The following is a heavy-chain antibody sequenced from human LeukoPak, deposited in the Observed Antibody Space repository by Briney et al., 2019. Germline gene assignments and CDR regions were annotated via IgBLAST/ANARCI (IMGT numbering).Heavy chain of an antibody. V-gene: IGHV1-69*04. Sequence: ASVRVSCKASGGTFSSYAISWVRQAPGQGLEWMGRIIPILGIANYAQKFQGRVTITADKSTSTAYMELSSLRSEDTAVYYCAREEGLRYFDWLLYAKYNWFDPWGQGTLVTVSS. CDR3: AREEGLRYFDWLLYAKYNWFDP. CDR2: IIPILGIA. J-gene: IGHJ5*02. CDR1: GGTFSSYA. D-gene: IGHD3-9*01.